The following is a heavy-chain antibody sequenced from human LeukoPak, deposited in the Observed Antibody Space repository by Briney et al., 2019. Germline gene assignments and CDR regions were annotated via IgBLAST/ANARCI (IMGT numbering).Heavy chain of an antibody. CDR2: MNPKSGNT. CDR1: GDTFTRQD. CDR3: ARVGDNHGFGGNAFDI. V-gene: IGHV1-8*01. J-gene: IGHJ3*02. D-gene: IGHD3-16*01. Sequence: GPVKVSCKASGDTFTRQDINWVRQAAGQGLEWMGWMNPKSGNTGYAQKFQGRVTMTRNTSIITAYMELRGLRFEDTAVYYCARVGDNHGFGGNAFDIWGQGTTVTVSS.